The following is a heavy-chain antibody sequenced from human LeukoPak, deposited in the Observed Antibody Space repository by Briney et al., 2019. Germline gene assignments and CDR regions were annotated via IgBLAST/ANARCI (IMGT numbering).Heavy chain of an antibody. CDR2: IIPIFGTA. J-gene: IGHJ4*02. CDR3: ARAGRGPVAGTFDY. V-gene: IGHV1-69*13. D-gene: IGHD6-19*01. CDR1: GGTFSSYA. Sequence: SVKVSCTASGGTFSSYAISWVRQAPGQGLEWMGGIIPIFGTANYAQKFQGRVTITADESTSTAYMELSSLRSEDTAVYYCARAGRGPVAGTFDYWGQGTLVTVSS.